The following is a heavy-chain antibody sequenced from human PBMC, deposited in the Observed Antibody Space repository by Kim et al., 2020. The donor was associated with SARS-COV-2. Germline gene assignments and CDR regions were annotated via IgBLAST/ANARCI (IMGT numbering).Heavy chain of an antibody. V-gene: IGHV3-23*01. D-gene: IGHD3-10*01. CDR3: AKSLYLYGTGTFPFDF. Sequence: DPVKGRFTIARDNSKSTLYLQMDSLRGEDTAMFYCAKSLYLYGTGTFPFDFWGQGTLVTVSS. J-gene: IGHJ4*02.